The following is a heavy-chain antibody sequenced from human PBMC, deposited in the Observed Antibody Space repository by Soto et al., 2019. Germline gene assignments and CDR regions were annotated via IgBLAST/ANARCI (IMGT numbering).Heavy chain of an antibody. V-gene: IGHV3-33*01. D-gene: IGHD6-13*01. Sequence: PGGSLRLSCAASGFTFSSYVMHWVRQAPGKGLEGAAVIWYDGSNEYYADSVKGRFTISRDNSKNTLYLQMNSLRAEDTAVYYCARNLIAAAGTGSNDAFDIWGQGTMVTVSS. CDR3: ARNLIAAAGTGSNDAFDI. CDR2: IWYDGSNE. J-gene: IGHJ3*02. CDR1: GFTFSSYV.